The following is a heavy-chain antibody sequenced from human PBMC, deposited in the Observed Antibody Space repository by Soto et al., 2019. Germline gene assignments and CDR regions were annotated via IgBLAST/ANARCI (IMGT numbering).Heavy chain of an antibody. V-gene: IGHV4-4*02. D-gene: IGHD2-21*01. Sequence: QVQLQESGPGLVKPSETLSLTCAVSGASISSRTWWTWVRQSPGKGLEWIGEMYHNGGSNYNPSLKSRVAISTDTSKNQVSLTLTSVTAADTAMYYCTCCGHDYKIDNWGQGSRVTVSS. J-gene: IGHJ4*02. CDR3: TCCGHDYKIDN. CDR2: MYHNGGS. CDR1: GASISSRTW.